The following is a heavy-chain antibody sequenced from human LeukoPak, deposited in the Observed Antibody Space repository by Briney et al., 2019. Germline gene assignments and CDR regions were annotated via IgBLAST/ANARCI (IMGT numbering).Heavy chain of an antibody. V-gene: IGHV1-2*02. CDR3: ARALRIAVAGRNDY. CDR1: GYTFTGYY. CDR2: INPNSGGT. D-gene: IGHD6-19*01. Sequence: ASVKVSCKASGYTFTGYYMHWVRQAPGQGLEWMGWINPNSGGTNYAQKFQGRVTMTRDTSISTAYMELSRLRSDDTAVYYCARALRIAVAGRNDYWGQGTLVTVSS. J-gene: IGHJ4*02.